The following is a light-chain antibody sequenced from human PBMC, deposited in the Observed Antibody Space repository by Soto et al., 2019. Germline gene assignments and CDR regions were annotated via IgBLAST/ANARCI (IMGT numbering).Light chain of an antibody. J-gene: IGKJ1*01. CDR3: QQYSGYPWT. CDR1: ESISMW. Sequence: DIPMTQSPSTLSASVGDRVTITCRASESISMWLAWYQQKPGKAPKLLIYRASNLESGVPSYFSGSGSGTDFTLTISSLQPDDFATYYCQQYSGYPWTFGQGTKVEIK. CDR2: RAS. V-gene: IGKV1-5*03.